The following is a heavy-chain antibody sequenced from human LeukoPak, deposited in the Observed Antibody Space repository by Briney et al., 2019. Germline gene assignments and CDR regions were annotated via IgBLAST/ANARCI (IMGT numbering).Heavy chain of an antibody. CDR2: IYYSGST. CDR3: ARVSDILTGYYPYYFDY. D-gene: IGHD3-9*01. CDR1: GGSISSYY. V-gene: IGHV4-59*01. J-gene: IGHJ4*02. Sequence: SETLSLTCTVSGGSISSYYWSWIRQPPGKGLEWIGYIYYSGSTNYNPSLKSRVTISVDTSKNQFSLKLGSVTAADTAVYYCARVSDILTGYYPYYFDYWGQGTLVTVSS.